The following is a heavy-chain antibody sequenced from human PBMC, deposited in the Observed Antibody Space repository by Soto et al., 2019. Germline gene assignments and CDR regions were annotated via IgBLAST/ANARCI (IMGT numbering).Heavy chain of an antibody. Sequence: QVQLAESGGGVVQPGRSLRLSCAASIFTFSSYGMHWVRQAPGKGLEWVAVISNDGSKSYYAESVKGRFTISRDNSKKTLFLQMNSLSAEDTAVYYCAKGIGLQFIAVVPPSMPDPIYYWGQGTLVTVSS. CDR2: ISNDGSKS. CDR3: AKGIGLQFIAVVPPSMPDPIYY. CDR1: IFTFSSYG. J-gene: IGHJ4*02. V-gene: IGHV3-30*18. D-gene: IGHD2-2*01.